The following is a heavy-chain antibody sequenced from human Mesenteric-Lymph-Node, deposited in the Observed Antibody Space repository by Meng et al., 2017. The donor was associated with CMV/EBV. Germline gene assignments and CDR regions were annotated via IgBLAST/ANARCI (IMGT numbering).Heavy chain of an antibody. Sequence: ASVKVSCKASGYSFTGYFMHWVRQAPGQGLEWMGWINPNSGDTKFLQKFQGRVTMARDTSISTAYMELTTLISDDTAVYFCARGGIAAAGTLVYWGQGALVTVSS. CDR3: ARGGIAAAGTLVY. CDR2: INPNSGDT. CDR1: GYSFTGYF. J-gene: IGHJ4*02. V-gene: IGHV1-2*02. D-gene: IGHD6-13*01.